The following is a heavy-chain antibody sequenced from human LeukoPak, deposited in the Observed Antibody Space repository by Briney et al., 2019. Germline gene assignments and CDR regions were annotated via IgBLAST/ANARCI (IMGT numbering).Heavy chain of an antibody. CDR1: GLTFTNYS. Sequence: NPGGSLRLSCAASGLTFTNYSMNWVRQSPGRGLEWVSSISISSSYIYYVDSVKGRFTISRDNAKNSLYLQMNSLRADDTAVYYCARGPVGATSRIWFDLWGQGTLVTVSS. D-gene: IGHD1-26*01. J-gene: IGHJ5*02. V-gene: IGHV3-21*01. CDR2: ISISSSYI. CDR3: ARGPVGATSRIWFDL.